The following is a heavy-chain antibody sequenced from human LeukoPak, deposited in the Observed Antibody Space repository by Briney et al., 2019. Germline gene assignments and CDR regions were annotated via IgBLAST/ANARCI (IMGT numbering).Heavy chain of an antibody. D-gene: IGHD4-23*01. CDR3: ARNGGNSNWYFDL. J-gene: IGHJ2*01. CDR1: GFSFSAFE. V-gene: IGHV3-48*03. Sequence: GGSLRLSCAASGFSFSAFEMNWVRQAPGKGLEWVSYISRSAGSTTYYADSVKGRFTISRDNAKSSLFLQMNSLRVEDTALYYCARNGGNSNWYFDLWGRGTLVTVSS. CDR2: ISRSAGSTT.